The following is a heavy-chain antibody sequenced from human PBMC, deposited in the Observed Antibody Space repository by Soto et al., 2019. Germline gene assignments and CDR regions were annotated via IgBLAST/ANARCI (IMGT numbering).Heavy chain of an antibody. D-gene: IGHD3-3*01. CDR2: MYYSGST. V-gene: IGHV4-61*01. CDR3: ARTRDFWSGNDAFDI. Sequence: SETLSLTXTVSGGSVSSGSYYWSWIRQPPGKGLEWIGYMYYSGSTNYNPSLKSRVTISLDTSKNQFSLKLSSVTAADTAVYFCARTRDFWSGNDAFDIWGQGTMVTVSS. CDR1: GGSVSSGSYY. J-gene: IGHJ3*02.